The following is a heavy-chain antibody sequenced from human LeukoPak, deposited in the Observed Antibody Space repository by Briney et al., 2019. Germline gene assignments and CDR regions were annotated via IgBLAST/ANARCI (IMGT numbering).Heavy chain of an antibody. J-gene: IGHJ4*02. V-gene: IGHV3-66*01. CDR2: IYSGGST. CDR1: GFTVSSNY. Sequence: GGSLRLSCAASGFTVSSNYMSWVRQAPGKGLEWVSVIYSGGSTYYADSVKGRFTISRDNAKNSLYLQMNSLRAEDTAVYYCARSYSSSRGTFDYWGQGTLVTVSS. D-gene: IGHD6-6*01. CDR3: ARSYSSSRGTFDY.